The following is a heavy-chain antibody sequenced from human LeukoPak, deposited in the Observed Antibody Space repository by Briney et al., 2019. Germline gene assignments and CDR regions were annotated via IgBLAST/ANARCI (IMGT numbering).Heavy chain of an antibody. Sequence: GDSVKVSCKASGYTFTGYYMHWVRQAPGQGLEWMGRINPNSGGTNYAQKFQGRVTMTRDTSISTAYMELSRLRSDDTAVYYCARGDLWSGYYYYYMDVWGKGTTVTVSS. CDR3: ARGDLWSGYYYYYMDV. CDR1: GYTFTGYY. D-gene: IGHD3-3*01. CDR2: INPNSGGT. V-gene: IGHV1-2*06. J-gene: IGHJ6*03.